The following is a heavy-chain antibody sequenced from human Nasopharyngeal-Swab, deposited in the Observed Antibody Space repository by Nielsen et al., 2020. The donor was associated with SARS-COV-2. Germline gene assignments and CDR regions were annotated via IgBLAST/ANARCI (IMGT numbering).Heavy chain of an antibody. CDR1: GGSFSGYY. CDR3: ARGFRHYYGSGSDRFDY. V-gene: IGHV4-34*01. CDR2: INHSGST. J-gene: IGHJ4*02. Sequence: SETLSLTCAVYGGSFSGYYWSWIRQPPGKGLEWIGEINHSGSTNYNPSLKSRVTMSPDTSKNQFYLKLRSVTAADTAVYYCARGFRHYYGSGSDRFDYWGQGTLVTVSS. D-gene: IGHD3-10*01.